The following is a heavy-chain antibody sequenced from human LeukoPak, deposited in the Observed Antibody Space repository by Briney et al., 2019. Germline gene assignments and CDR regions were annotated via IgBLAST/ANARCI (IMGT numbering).Heavy chain of an antibody. V-gene: IGHV4-31*03. D-gene: IGHD3-3*01. CDR3: ARVYYDFWSGYFPYYFDY. CDR2: IYYSGST. J-gene: IGHJ4*02. CDR1: GGSISSGGYY. Sequence: SETLSLTCTVSGGSISSGGYYWRWIRQHPGKGLEWIGYIYYSGSTYYNPSLKSRVTISVDTSKNQFSLKLSSVTAADTAVYYCARVYYDFWSGYFPYYFDYWGQGTLVTVSS.